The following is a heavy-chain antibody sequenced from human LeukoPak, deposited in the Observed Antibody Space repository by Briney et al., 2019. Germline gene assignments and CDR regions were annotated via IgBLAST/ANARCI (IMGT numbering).Heavy chain of an antibody. Sequence: SETLSLTSAVSGASISSHYWSWIRQPPGKGLEWIGYTSGSISDNPSLKSRVAVSVAPSQIQVSLSLTSVTAADTAVYYCARVLAIFGLDTTDFYMDVWGKGTTVTVSS. D-gene: IGHD3/OR15-3a*01. CDR1: GASISSHY. CDR3: ARVLAIFGLDTTDFYMDV. J-gene: IGHJ6*03. V-gene: IGHV4-59*11. CDR2: TSGSI.